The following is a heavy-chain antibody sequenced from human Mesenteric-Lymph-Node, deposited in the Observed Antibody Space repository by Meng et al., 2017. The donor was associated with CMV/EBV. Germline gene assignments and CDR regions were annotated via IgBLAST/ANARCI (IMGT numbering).Heavy chain of an antibody. CDR2: ISYDGSNK. D-gene: IGHD4-17*01. CDR1: GFTFSSYG. J-gene: IGHJ3*02. CDR3: AKGDYRGGDYVDAFDM. Sequence: GESLKISCAASGFTFSSYGMHWVRQAPGKGLEWVAVISYDGSNKYYADSVKGRFTISRDNSKNTLYLQMNSLRTEDTALYYCAKGDYRGGDYVDAFDMWGQGTMVTVSS. V-gene: IGHV3-30*19.